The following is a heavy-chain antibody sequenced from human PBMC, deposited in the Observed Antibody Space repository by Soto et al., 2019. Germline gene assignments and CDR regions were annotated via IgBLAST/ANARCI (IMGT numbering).Heavy chain of an antibody. CDR3: VFPYYYGSSSSY. CDR2: TRNKANSYTT. V-gene: IGHV3-72*01. CDR1: GFTFSDHY. D-gene: IGHD3-22*01. J-gene: IGHJ4*02. Sequence: PGASLRLSCAASGFTFSDHYMDWVRQAPGKGLEWVGRTRNKANSYTTEYAASVKGRFTISRDDSKNSLYLQMNSLKTEDTAVYYCVFPYYYGSSSSYWGQGT.